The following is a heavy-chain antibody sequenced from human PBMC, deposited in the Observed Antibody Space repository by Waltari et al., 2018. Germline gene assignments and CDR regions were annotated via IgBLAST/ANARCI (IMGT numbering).Heavy chain of an antibody. CDR3: ARGDIVVVPAAMRAYYYYYYMDV. V-gene: IGHV1-2*06. CDR1: GYTFTGYY. CDR2: INPNSGGT. D-gene: IGHD2-2*01. J-gene: IGHJ6*03. Sequence: QVQLVQSGAEVKKPGASVKVSCKASGYTFTGYYMNWVRQAPGQGLEWRGRINPNSGGTNYAQKFQGRVTMTRDTSISTAYMELSRLRSDDTAVYYCARGDIVVVPAAMRAYYYYYYMDVWGKGTTVTVSS.